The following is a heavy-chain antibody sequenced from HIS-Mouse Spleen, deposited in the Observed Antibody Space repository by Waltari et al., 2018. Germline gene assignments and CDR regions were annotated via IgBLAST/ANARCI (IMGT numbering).Heavy chain of an antibody. D-gene: IGHD6-13*01. CDR2: IYHSGST. V-gene: IGHV4-38-2*02. J-gene: IGHJ5*02. CDR3: ARDPYVAAAYNWFDP. Sequence: QVQLQESGPGLVKPSETLSLTCTVSGYSISSGYYWGWIRQPPGKGLEWIGSIYHSGSTYYNPSLKSRVTISVDTSKNQFSRKLSSVTAADTAVYYCARDPYVAAAYNWFDPWGQGTLVTVSS. CDR1: GYSISSGYY.